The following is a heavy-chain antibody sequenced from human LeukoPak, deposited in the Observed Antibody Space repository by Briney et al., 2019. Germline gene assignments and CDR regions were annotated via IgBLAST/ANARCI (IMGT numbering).Heavy chain of an antibody. CDR2: IKSKTDGGTT. Sequence: GGSLRLSCAAFGFTFSNAWMSWVRQAPGKWREWVGRIKSKTDGGTTHNAAPVKGRFTISRDDSKNTLYLQMNRLKPADTAVYYCTTVEYYYGSGIPYWYFDLWGRGTLVTVSS. CDR1: GFTFSNAW. D-gene: IGHD3-10*01. V-gene: IGHV3-15*01. J-gene: IGHJ2*01. CDR3: TTVEYYYGSGIPYWYFDL.